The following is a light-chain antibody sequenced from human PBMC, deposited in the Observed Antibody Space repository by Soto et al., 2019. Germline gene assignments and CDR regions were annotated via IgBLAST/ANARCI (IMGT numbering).Light chain of an antibody. CDR2: AAS. J-gene: IGKJ4*01. Sequence: AIQMTQSPSSLSASVGDRVTITCRPTQVIREDVGWYQQKPGKAPKLLIYAASSLQSEVPSRFSGSGSGTDFTLTISRLQPEDFATYFCLQDHGFPLTFGGGTKVDIK. V-gene: IGKV1-6*01. CDR3: LQDHGFPLT. CDR1: QVIRED.